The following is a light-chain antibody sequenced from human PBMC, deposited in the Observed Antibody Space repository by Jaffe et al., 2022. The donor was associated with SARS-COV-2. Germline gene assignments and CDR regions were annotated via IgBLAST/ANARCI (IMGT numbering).Light chain of an antibody. Sequence: QSVLTQPPSASGTPGQRVTISCSGSSSNIGSNTVNWYQQLPGTAPKLLIYSSNQRPSGVPDRFSGSKSGTSASLAISGPQSEDEADYYCATWDDSLNGPVFGGGTKLTVL. CDR2: SSN. J-gene: IGLJ3*02. V-gene: IGLV1-44*01. CDR1: SSNIGSNT. CDR3: ATWDDSLNGPV.